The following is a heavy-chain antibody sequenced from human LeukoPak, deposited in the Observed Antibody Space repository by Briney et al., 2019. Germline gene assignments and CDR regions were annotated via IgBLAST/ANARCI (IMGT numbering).Heavy chain of an antibody. V-gene: IGHV3-21*01. D-gene: IGHD5-18*01. CDR3: ARAYSLEDWSDP. CDR1: GFTFSSYS. CDR2: ISSSSSYI. Sequence: NTGGSLRLSCAASGFTFSSYSMNWVRQAPGKGLEWVSSISSSSSYIYYADSVKGRFTISRDNAKNSLYLQMNSLRAEDTAVYYCARAYSLEDWSDPWGQGTLVTVSS. J-gene: IGHJ5*02.